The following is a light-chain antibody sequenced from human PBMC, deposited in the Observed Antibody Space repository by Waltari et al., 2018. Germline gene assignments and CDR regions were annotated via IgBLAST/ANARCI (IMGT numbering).Light chain of an antibody. CDR3: QKYERLPAT. V-gene: IGKV3-20*01. CDR2: GAA. CDR1: QSVSRF. J-gene: IGKJ1*01. Sequence: EIVLTQSPGTLSLSPGARGTLSCRASQSVSRFLAWYQQKTGQAPRLLIYGAATRATGSPDRFSGSGCGRGFSLTISRLEPEDFAVYYCQKYERLPATFGQGTKVEVK.